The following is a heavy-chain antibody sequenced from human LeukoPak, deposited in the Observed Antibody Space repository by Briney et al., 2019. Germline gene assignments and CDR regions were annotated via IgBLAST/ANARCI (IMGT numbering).Heavy chain of an antibody. D-gene: IGHD5-18*01. CDR2: ISSSRSTI. Sequence: PGGSXXLXXXXXGFTFSSYXMNWVRQAPGKGVXWVSYISSSRSTIYYADSVKGRFTISRDNAKNSLYLQMNSLRAEDTAVYYCARVGIQLWLPYFDYWGQGTLVTVSS. J-gene: IGHJ4*02. CDR1: GFTFSSYX. CDR3: ARVGIQLWLPYFDY. V-gene: IGHV3-48*01.